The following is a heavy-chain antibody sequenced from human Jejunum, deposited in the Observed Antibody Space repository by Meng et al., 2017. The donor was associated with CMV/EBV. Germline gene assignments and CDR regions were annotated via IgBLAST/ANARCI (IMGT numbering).Heavy chain of an antibody. V-gene: IGHV1-18*01. CDR3: ARGTPGRSYSDY. CDR1: RYTLTSYD. D-gene: IGHD3-10*01. Sequence: QGQLVQSGCEWKKPGAPVKVSRKASRYTLTSYDINWVRQATGQGLEWLGWFVNNVDTYSAQKFQGRVTMTTDTHTSTAFMELRSLRSDDTAVYYCARGTPGRSYSDYWGQGTLVPSPQ. CDR2: FVNNVDT. J-gene: IGHJ4*02.